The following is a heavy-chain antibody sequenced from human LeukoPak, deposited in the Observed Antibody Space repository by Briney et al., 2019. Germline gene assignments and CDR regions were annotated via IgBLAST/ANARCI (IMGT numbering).Heavy chain of an antibody. Sequence: SETLSLTCTVSGDSISSYYWSWIRQPPGKGLEWIGYIYYSGSTNYNPSLKSRVTISVDTSKNQFSLKLSSVTAADTAVYYCARSGVSLAARPFDYWGQGTLVTVSS. CDR2: IYYSGST. J-gene: IGHJ4*02. V-gene: IGHV4-59*01. D-gene: IGHD6-6*01. CDR3: ARSGVSLAARPFDY. CDR1: GDSISSYY.